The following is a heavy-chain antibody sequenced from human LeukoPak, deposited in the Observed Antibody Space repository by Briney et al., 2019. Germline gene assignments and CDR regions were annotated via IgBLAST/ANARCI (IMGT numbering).Heavy chain of an antibody. Sequence: PGGSLRLSCAASGFTFSSYAMHWVRQAPGKGLEWVSSISSSSSYIYYADSVKGRFTISRDNSKNTLYLQMNSLRAEDTAVYYCAKDGADRPLGNWGQGTLVTVSS. CDR3: AKDGADRPLGN. CDR1: GFTFSSYA. D-gene: IGHD6-6*01. V-gene: IGHV3-21*04. CDR2: ISSSSSYI. J-gene: IGHJ4*02.